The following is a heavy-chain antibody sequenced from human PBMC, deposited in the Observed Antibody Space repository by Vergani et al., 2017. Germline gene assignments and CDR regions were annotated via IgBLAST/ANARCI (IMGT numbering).Heavy chain of an antibody. D-gene: IGHD3-9*01. J-gene: IGHJ5*02. CDR2: INAGNGNT. CDR1: GYTFTSYA. Sequence: QVQLVQSGAEVKKPGASVKVSCKASGYTFTSYAMHWVRQAPGQRLEWMGWINAGNGNTKYSQKFQGRVTITRDTSASTAYMELSSLRSEDTALYYCARGKTVWLLYGNWFDPWGQGTLVTVST. CDR3: ARGKTVWLLYGNWFDP. V-gene: IGHV1-3*01.